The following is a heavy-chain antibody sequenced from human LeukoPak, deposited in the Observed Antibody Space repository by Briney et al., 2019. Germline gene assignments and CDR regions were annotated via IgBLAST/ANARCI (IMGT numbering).Heavy chain of an antibody. CDR1: GYTFTGYY. Sequence: ASVKVSCKASGYTFTGYYMHWVRQAPGQGLEWMGWINPNSGGTNYAQKFQGWVTMTRDTSISTAYMELNRLRSDDTAVYYCARDPLYSNYEGGLHYYYCYSMDVWGQGITVTVSS. CDR2: INPNSGGT. J-gene: IGHJ6*02. V-gene: IGHV1-2*04. CDR3: ARDPLYSNYEGGLHYYYCYSMDV. D-gene: IGHD4-11*01.